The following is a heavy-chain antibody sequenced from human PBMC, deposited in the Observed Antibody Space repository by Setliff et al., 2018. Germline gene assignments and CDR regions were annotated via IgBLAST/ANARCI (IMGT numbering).Heavy chain of an antibody. V-gene: IGHV3-48*01. D-gene: IGHD1-1*01. CDR1: RFTFSRDP. J-gene: IGHJ4*02. CDR2: IRNDGATT. CDR3: VRDLHWLFDY. Sequence: PGGSLRLSCAASRFTFSRDPLNWVRLAPGKGLEWLSNIRNDGATTSYADSVKGRFTISRDNVKNSLFLQMNSLRPEDTAVYYCVRDLHWLFDYWGLGTLVTISS.